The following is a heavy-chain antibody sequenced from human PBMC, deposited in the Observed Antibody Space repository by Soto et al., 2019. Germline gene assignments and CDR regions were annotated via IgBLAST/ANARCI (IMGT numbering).Heavy chain of an antibody. J-gene: IGHJ4*02. CDR1: GGSISSGGYS. CDR3: AGGPGVARNY. V-gene: IGHV4-30-2*01. D-gene: IGHD5-12*01. Sequence: QLQLQESGSGLVKPSQTLSLTCAVSGGSISSGGYSWSWIRQPPGKGLEWIGYIYHSGSTYYNPSLKSRVTISVDRSKNQFSLKLSSVTAADTAVYCCAGGPGVARNYWGQGTLVTVSS. CDR2: IYHSGST.